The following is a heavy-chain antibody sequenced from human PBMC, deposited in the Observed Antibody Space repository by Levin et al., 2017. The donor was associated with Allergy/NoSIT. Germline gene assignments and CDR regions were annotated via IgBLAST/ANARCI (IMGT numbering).Heavy chain of an antibody. CDR2: MNPNSGGT. CDR3: AKENSYFDL. Sequence: ASVKVSCKASGYTFTDYYVHWVRQAPGQGLEWMGWMNPNSGGTNYAQNFQGRVTMTRDTSISTAYMELSRLTSDDTAMYFCAKENSYFDLWGRGTLVTVSS. V-gene: IGHV1-2*02. CDR1: GYTFTDYY. J-gene: IGHJ2*01.